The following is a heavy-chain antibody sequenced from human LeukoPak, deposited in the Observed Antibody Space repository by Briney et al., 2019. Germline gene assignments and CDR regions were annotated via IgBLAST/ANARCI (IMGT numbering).Heavy chain of an antibody. CDR2: INPNSGGT. V-gene: IGHV1-2*02. CDR1: GYTFTGYY. J-gene: IGHJ5*02. Sequence: ASVKVSCKASGYTFTGYYMHWVRQAPGRGLEWMGWINPNSGGTNYAQKFQGRVTMTRDTSISTAYMELSRLRSDDTAVYYCARAPDTAMALNWFDPWGQGTLVTVSS. CDR3: ARAPDTAMALNWFDP. D-gene: IGHD5-18*01.